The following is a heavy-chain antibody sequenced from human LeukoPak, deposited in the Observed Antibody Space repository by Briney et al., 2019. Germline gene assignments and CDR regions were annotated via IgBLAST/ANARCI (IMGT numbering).Heavy chain of an antibody. D-gene: IGHD3-22*01. CDR2: ISAYNGNT. V-gene: IGHV1-18*01. CDR1: GYTFTSYG. Sequence: APVKVSCKASGYTFTSYGISWVRQAPGQGLERMGWISAYNGNTNYAQKLQGRVTMTTDTSTSTAYMELRSLRSDDTAVYYCARVPRDPPYYYDSSGFDIWGQGTMVTVSS. J-gene: IGHJ3*02. CDR3: ARVPRDPPYYYDSSGFDI.